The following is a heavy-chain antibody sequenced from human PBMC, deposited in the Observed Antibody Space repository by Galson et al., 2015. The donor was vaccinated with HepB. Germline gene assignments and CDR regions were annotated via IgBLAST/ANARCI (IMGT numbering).Heavy chain of an antibody. CDR1: GFTFSTYA. CDR3: ARSTGSYLFDL. J-gene: IGHJ2*01. Sequence: SLRLSCAASGFTFSTYAMHWVRQAPGKGLEYVSGIISNGGSTYYADSVKGRFTISRDNSNNTLYLQMGSLRAEDMAVYYCARSTGSYLFDLWGRGTPVTVSS. CDR2: IISNGGST. D-gene: IGHD1-26*01. V-gene: IGHV3-64*02.